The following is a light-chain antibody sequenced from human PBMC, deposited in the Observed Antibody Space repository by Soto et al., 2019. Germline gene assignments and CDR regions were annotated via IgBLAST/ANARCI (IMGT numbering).Light chain of an antibody. Sequence: QSVLTQPASVSGSPGQSITISCTGTSSDVGNYNLVSWYQHHPGKAPKLMIYEVSKRPSGVSNRFSGSKSGDTASLTISGLQAKDEADYYCCSYAGSNYVFGTGTKVTVL. CDR1: SSDVGNYNL. CDR3: CSYAGSNYV. V-gene: IGLV2-23*02. J-gene: IGLJ1*01. CDR2: EVS.